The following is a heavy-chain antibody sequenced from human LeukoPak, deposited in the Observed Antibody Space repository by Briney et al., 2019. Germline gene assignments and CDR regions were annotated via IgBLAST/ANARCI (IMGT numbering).Heavy chain of an antibody. D-gene: IGHD3-22*01. CDR1: GGTFSSYA. J-gene: IGHJ4*02. CDR2: IIPIFGTA. V-gene: IGHV1-69*13. Sequence: ASVKVSCKASGGTFSSYAISWVRQAPGQGLEWMGGIIPIFGTANYAQKFQGRVTITADESTSTAYMELSSLRSEDTAVYYCARNYYDSSGYYGGSFDYWGQGTLVTVSS. CDR3: ARNYYDSSGYYGGSFDY.